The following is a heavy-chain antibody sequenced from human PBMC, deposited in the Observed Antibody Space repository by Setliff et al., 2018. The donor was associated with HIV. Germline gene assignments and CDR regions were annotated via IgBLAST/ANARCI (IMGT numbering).Heavy chain of an antibody. Sequence: TLSLTCTVSGGSIGSGSYYWTWIRQPAGKGLEWIGLVYTSGSTNYNPSLKSRVTISLDTSKNQFSLRMTSVTAADTAVYYCARGIVGATLSYFDYWGQGTLVTVSS. CDR1: GGSIGSGSYY. CDR2: VYTSGST. D-gene: IGHD1-26*01. V-gene: IGHV4-61*02. CDR3: ARGIVGATLSYFDY. J-gene: IGHJ4*02.